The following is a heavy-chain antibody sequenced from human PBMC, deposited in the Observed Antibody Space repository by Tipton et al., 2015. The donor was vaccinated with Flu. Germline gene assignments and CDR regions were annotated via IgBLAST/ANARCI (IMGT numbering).Heavy chain of an antibody. V-gene: IGHV4-38-2*01. CDR1: GYSISSGYY. J-gene: IGHJ5*02. Sequence: LVQPSETLSLTCAVSGYSISSGYYWGWIRQPPGKGLEWIGSIYHSGSTYYNPSLKSRVTISVDTSKNQFSLKLSSVTAADTAVYYCARHGYYDILTGYYSWFDPRGQGTLVTVSS. CDR2: IYHSGST. D-gene: IGHD3-9*01. CDR3: ARHGYYDILTGYYSWFDP.